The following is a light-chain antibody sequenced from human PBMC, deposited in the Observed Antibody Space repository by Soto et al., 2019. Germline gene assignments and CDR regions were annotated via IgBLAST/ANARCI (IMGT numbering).Light chain of an antibody. J-gene: IGLJ1*01. Sequence: QSVLTQPASVSGSPGQSITISCAGTSSDVGGYNYVSWYQQYPGKAPKLMIYDVSNRPSGVSNRFSGSKSGNTASLTTSGLQAEDESDYYCSSYTGSSIYVFGTGTKVTVL. CDR1: SSDVGGYNY. CDR2: DVS. CDR3: SSYTGSSIYV. V-gene: IGLV2-14*01.